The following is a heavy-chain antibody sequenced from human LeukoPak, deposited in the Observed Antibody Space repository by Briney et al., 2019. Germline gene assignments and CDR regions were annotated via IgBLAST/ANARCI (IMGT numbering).Heavy chain of an antibody. CDR3: ARNQQLGGHSYYYYGMDV. Sequence: PGGSLRLSCAASGFTFSSYGMHWVRQAPGKGLEWVAVISNDGSNKHYGDSVKGRFTISRDNSKNTLYLQMNSLRADDTAIYYCARNQQLGGHSYYYYGMDVWGQGTTVTISS. CDR2: ISNDGSNK. CDR1: GFTFSSYG. J-gene: IGHJ6*02. D-gene: IGHD3-16*01. V-gene: IGHV3-30*03.